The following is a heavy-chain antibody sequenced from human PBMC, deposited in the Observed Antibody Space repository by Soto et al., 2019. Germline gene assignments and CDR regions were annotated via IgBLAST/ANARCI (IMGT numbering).Heavy chain of an antibody. CDR1: GFSLSTSGEG. D-gene: IGHD2-2*01. CDR2: IFWDDDK. CDR3: AHRRDATVRVPAAISAWFDP. V-gene: IGHV2-5*02. J-gene: IGHJ5*02. Sequence: SGPYAGEPTQTLTLTCTFSGFSLSTSGEGVGWIRQPPGKALEWLALIFWDDDKRYNSSLRSRLTITKATSKNQVVLTLTNMDPVDTATYYCAHRRDATVRVPAAISAWFDPWGQGTQVTVSS.